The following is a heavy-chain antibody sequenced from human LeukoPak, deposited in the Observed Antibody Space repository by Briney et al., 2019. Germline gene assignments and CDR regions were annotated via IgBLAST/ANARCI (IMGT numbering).Heavy chain of an antibody. CDR1: GYTFTGYY. CDR3: ARDPGGKASYYYYMDV. Sequence: GASVKVSCKASGYTFTGYYMHWVRQAPGQGLEWMGWINPNSGGTNYAQKFQGRVTMTRDTSISTAYMELSRLRSDDTAVYYCARDPGGKASYYYYMDVWGKGTTVTVSS. V-gene: IGHV1-2*02. J-gene: IGHJ6*03. D-gene: IGHD1-14*01. CDR2: INPNSGGT.